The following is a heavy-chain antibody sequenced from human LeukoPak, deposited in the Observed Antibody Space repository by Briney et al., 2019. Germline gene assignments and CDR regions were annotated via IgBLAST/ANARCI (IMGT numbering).Heavy chain of an antibody. Sequence: GGSLRLSCAASGFTFSSYGMHWVRQALGKGLEWVAVISYDGSNKYYADSVKGRFTISRDNSKNTLYLQMNSLRAEDTAVYYCAKDSLYYYGSGSYLDYWGQGTLVTVSS. D-gene: IGHD3-10*01. V-gene: IGHV3-30*18. CDR1: GFTFSSYG. J-gene: IGHJ4*02. CDR3: AKDSLYYYGSGSYLDY. CDR2: ISYDGSNK.